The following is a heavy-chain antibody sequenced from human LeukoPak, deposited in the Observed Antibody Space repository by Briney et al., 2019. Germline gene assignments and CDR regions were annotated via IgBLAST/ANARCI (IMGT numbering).Heavy chain of an antibody. Sequence: ASVKVSCKASGYTFTSYDIHWVRQATGQGLEWMGWMNSNSGNTGYAQKFQGRVTMTRNTSISTAYMELSSLRSEDTAVYYCVRGGGGGVDYWGQGTLVTVSS. J-gene: IGHJ4*02. D-gene: IGHD2-21*01. V-gene: IGHV1-8*01. CDR2: MNSNSGNT. CDR1: GYTFTSYD. CDR3: VRGGGGGVDY.